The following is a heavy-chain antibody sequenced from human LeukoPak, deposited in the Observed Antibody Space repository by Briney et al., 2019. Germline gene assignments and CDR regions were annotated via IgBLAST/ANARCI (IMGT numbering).Heavy chain of an antibody. CDR1: GFTFSSYA. V-gene: IGHV3-23*01. CDR2: ISGSGDST. J-gene: IGHJ4*02. D-gene: IGHD6-19*01. CDR3: ARVVEWLVAPYLYYFDY. Sequence: GGSLRLSCAASGFTFSSYAMSWVRQAPGKGLEWVSAISGSGDSTFYADSVKGRFTISRDNSKNTLYLQMNSLRAEDTAVYYCARVVEWLVAPYLYYFDYWGQGTLVTVSS.